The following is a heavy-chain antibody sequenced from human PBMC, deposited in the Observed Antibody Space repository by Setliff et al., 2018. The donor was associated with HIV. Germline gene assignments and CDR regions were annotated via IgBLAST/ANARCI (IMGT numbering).Heavy chain of an antibody. V-gene: IGHV4-4*09. J-gene: IGHJ3*02. CDR1: GGSISGYH. CDR3: ARALPRAFDI. Sequence: SETLSLTCTVSGGSISGYHWNWLRQTPGKGLEWIGYIYTSRGTNYNHSLRTRVIISVDTSNQFSLRLSSVTAADTAVYYCARALPRAFDIWGQGTMVTVSS. CDR2: IYTSRGT.